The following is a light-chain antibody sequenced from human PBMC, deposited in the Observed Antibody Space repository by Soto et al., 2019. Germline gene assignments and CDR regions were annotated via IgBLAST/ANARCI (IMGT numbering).Light chain of an antibody. CDR2: DAS. Sequence: EIVLTQSPATLSLSPGERATLSCRASQSVSSSLAWYQQKPGQAPRLLIYDASNRATGIPARFTGSGSGTDFTLTISSLEPEDFAVYYCQQRSDWPGLTFGGGTKVDIK. CDR3: QQRSDWPGLT. J-gene: IGKJ4*01. V-gene: IGKV3-11*01. CDR1: QSVSSS.